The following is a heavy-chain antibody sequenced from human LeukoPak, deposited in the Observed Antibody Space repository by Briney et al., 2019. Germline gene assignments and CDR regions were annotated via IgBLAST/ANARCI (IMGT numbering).Heavy chain of an antibody. Sequence: SQTLSLTCAVYGGSFSGYYWSWIRQPPGKGLEWIGEIKHSGSTNYNPALKRPVTISADTSKNHFSLKLSPVTAADTAVYYSARGGDDSSGYVYSFDYWGQGTLVTVSS. CDR3: ARGGDDSSGYVYSFDY. D-gene: IGHD3-22*01. V-gene: IGHV4-34*01. CDR2: IKHSGST. CDR1: GGSFSGYY. J-gene: IGHJ4*02.